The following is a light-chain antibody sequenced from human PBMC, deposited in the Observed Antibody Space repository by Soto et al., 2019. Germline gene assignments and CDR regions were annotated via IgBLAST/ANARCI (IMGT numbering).Light chain of an antibody. Sequence: QSALTQPASVSGSPGQSITISCTGTSSDVGGYKYVSWYQHHPGKAPKLMIYEVSYRPSGVSDRFSGSKSGNAASLTISGLQAEDEADYFCSSYTSSGSLWVFGEGTKLTVL. CDR2: EVS. V-gene: IGLV2-14*01. CDR1: SSDVGGYKY. CDR3: SSYTSSGSLWV. J-gene: IGLJ3*02.